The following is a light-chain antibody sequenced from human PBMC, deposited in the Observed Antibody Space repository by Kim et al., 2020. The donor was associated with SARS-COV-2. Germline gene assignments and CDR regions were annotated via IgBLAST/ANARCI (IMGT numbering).Light chain of an antibody. CDR2: GAS. Sequence: EIVMTQSPGTLSVSPGERVTLSCRASQSVSSNLAWYQQKPGQAPRLLIYGASTRASGIPVRFSGSGSGTEFTLNISSLQSEDFAVYYCHQYNNWHAFGQGTKLEIK. CDR1: QSVSSN. CDR3: HQYNNWHA. J-gene: IGKJ2*01. V-gene: IGKV3-15*01.